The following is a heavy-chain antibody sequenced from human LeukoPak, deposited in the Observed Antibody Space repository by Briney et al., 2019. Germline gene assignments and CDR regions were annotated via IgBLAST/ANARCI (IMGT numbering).Heavy chain of an antibody. J-gene: IGHJ4*02. CDR2: INPSGGSR. CDR3: ARDRSLGGALFFDY. V-gene: IGHV1-46*01. D-gene: IGHD3-10*01. Sequence: ASVKVSCKASGYTFTSYYMHWVRPAPGQGLEWMGIINPSGGSRSYAQKFQGRVTMPREPSTSTVYMELSSRRSEDAAVYDCARDRSLGGALFFDYWGQGTLVTVSS. CDR1: GYTFTSYY.